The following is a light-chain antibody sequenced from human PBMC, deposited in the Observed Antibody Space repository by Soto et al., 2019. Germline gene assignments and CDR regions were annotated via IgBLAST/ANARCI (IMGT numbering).Light chain of an antibody. J-gene: IGLJ2*01. V-gene: IGLV7-43*01. CDR1: TGAVTNTHY. CDR2: STS. Sequence: QTVVTQEPSLTVSLGGTVTLTCSSSTGAVTNTHYANWFQQKPGQPPRSLIYSTSNKYSWTPARFSGSLLGGSAALTLSDVQPEDEADYYCQLYDGATLVFGGGTKLTVL. CDR3: QLYDGATLV.